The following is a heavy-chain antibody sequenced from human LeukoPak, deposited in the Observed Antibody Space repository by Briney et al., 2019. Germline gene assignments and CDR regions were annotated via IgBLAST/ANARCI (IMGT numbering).Heavy chain of an antibody. V-gene: IGHV3-64*01. CDR3: ARVRLGGADY. CDR1: GFTFSSYA. Sequence: GGSLRLSCAASGFTFSSYAMHWVRQAPGKGLEYVSAISSNGGSTYYANSVKGRFTISRDNSKNTLYLQMGSLRAEDMAVYYCARVRLGGADYWGQGTLVTVSS. D-gene: IGHD3-10*01. CDR2: ISSNGGST. J-gene: IGHJ4*02.